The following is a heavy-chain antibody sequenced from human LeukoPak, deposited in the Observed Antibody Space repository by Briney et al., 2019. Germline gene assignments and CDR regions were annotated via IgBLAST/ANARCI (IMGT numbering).Heavy chain of an antibody. CDR3: VRVFKDYVEAFDV. Sequence: GGSLRLSCAASGFRFSSYWMSWVRQAPGKGLEWVANTDQDGSEKHYVDSVKGRISISRDNTKSTLFLQMNSLRVEDTAVYYCVRVFKDYVEAFDVWGQGTMVTVSS. CDR2: TDQDGSEK. V-gene: IGHV3-7*01. CDR1: GFRFSSYW. D-gene: IGHD3-10*02. J-gene: IGHJ3*01.